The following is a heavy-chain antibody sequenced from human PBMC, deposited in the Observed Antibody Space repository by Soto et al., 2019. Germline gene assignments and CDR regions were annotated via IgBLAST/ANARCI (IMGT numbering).Heavy chain of an antibody. D-gene: IGHD3-10*01. CDR2: IYFSGST. CDR1: GGSIGSTLYY. V-gene: IGHV4-39*01. CDR3: ARPGSSGSYYNWFDS. J-gene: IGHJ5*01. Sequence: QLQLQESGPGLVKPSETLSLTCTVSGGSIGSTLYYWGWVRQPPGKRLEWIGSIYFSGSTYYNPSLKSRVTIPVDPSKNPFSLQLCSVPAADTALYYCARPGSSGSYYNWFDSWGQGTLVTVSS.